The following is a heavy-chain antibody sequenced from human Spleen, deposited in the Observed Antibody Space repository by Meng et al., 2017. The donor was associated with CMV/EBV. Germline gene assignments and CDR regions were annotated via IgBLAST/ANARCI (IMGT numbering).Heavy chain of an antibody. CDR2: INPNSGGT. D-gene: IGHD3-22*01. V-gene: IGHV1-2*04. Sequence: VQLVLSGAEEKKRGASVKVSCKASGDTFTRYNNNWVRQAPGQGLEGMGWINPNSGGTNYAQKYQGWITMTRDTYISTDYFELNRLRSDDTAVYYCERGHYDSSRPIRDYWGQGTLVTVSS. CDR1: GDTFTRYN. J-gene: IGHJ4*02. CDR3: ERGHYDSSRPIRDY.